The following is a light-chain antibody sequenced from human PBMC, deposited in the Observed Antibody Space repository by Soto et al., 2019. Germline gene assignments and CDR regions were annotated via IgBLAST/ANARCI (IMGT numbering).Light chain of an antibody. CDR1: SSNIGAGYD. J-gene: IGLJ2*01. CDR3: QSFDSSLGGSV. V-gene: IGLV1-40*01. CDR2: GNS. Sequence: QSVLTQPPSVSGAPGQRVTISCTGNSSNIGAGYDVHWYQQIPGTAPKLLIYGNSNRPSGVPDRFSGSNSGTSASLAITGLQAEDEADYYCQSFDSSLGGSVFGGGTQLTVL.